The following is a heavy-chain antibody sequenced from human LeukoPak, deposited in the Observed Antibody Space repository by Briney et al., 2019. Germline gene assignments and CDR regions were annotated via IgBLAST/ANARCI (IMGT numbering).Heavy chain of an antibody. CDR1: GSTFSSYA. Sequence: GGSLRLSCAAFGSTFSSYAMSWVRQAPGKGLEWVSAISASGDSTYYADSVKGRFTISRANSENTLCLQMNSLRAEDTAVYYCAKPLKYYYDSSGCLDIWGQGTMVTVSS. V-gene: IGHV3-23*01. CDR2: ISASGDST. D-gene: IGHD3-22*01. CDR3: AKPLKYYYDSSGCLDI. J-gene: IGHJ3*02.